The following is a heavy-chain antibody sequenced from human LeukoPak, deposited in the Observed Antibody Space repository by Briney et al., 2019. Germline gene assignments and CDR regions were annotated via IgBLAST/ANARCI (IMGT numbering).Heavy chain of an antibody. J-gene: IGHJ5*02. CDR3: ARGNSGWYWFDP. CDR1: GGTFSSYA. D-gene: IGHD6-19*01. V-gene: IGHV1-69*05. CDR2: IIPIFGTA. Sequence: GASVKVSCKASGGTFSSYAISWVRQAPGQGLEWMGGIIPIFGTANYAQKFQGRVTITTDESTSTAYMELSSLRSEDTAVYYCARGNSGWYWFDPWGQGTLVTVSS.